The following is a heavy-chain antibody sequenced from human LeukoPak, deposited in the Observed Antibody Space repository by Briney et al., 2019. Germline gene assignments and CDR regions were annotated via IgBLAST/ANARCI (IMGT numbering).Heavy chain of an antibody. V-gene: IGHV4-59*01. CDR1: GGSISSYY. D-gene: IGHD3-22*01. J-gene: IGHJ4*02. CDR3: ARNPFSGYYHAYFDY. CDR2: IYYSGST. Sequence: SETLSLTCTVSGGSISSYYWSWIRQPPGKGLEWLGYIYYSGSTNYNPSLKSRVTISVDTSKNQFSLKLSSVTAADTAVYYCARNPFSGYYHAYFDYWGQGTLVTVSS.